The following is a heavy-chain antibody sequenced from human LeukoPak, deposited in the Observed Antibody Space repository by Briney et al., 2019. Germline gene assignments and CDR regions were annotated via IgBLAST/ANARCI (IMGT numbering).Heavy chain of an antibody. J-gene: IGHJ6*02. Sequence: GGSLRLSCSASGFTFSSYAMYWVRQAPGKGLEYVSAISSNGGSTYYADSVKGRFTISRDNSKNTLYLQMSSLRAEDTAVYYCVKDRGEQQLVEYGMDVWGQGTTVTVSS. V-gene: IGHV3-64D*06. CDR2: ISSNGGST. CDR1: GFTFSSYA. CDR3: VKDRGEQQLVEYGMDV. D-gene: IGHD6-13*01.